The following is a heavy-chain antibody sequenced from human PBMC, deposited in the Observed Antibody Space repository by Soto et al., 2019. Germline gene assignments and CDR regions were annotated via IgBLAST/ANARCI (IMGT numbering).Heavy chain of an antibody. J-gene: IGHJ4*02. CDR2: ISGRGDTI. D-gene: IGHD1-26*01. V-gene: IGHV3-11*01. CDR1: GFTFSDFY. CDR3: ARKTWELGVRFDY. Sequence: GGSLRLSCAASGFTFSDFYMTWIRRAPGRGLECLSYISGRGDTIYYADSVKGRFTISRDNAKTSLDLQMDGLRADDTGVYYCARKTWELGVRFDYWGQGAPVTVSS.